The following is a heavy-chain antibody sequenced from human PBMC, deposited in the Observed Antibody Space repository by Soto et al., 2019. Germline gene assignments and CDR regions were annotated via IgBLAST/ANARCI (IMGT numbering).Heavy chain of an antibody. CDR1: GFIFSNFL. CDR2: IAGDGSRI. V-gene: IGHV3-74*01. J-gene: IGHJ4*02. Sequence: EVQLVESGGGSVQPGESLRLSCAASGFIFSNFLMHWVRQGPGEGLVWLARIAGDGSRIRYADSVKGRFTISRDNAKTTLYLQMNSLRADDTAMYYCVRDVQFQSFDYWGQGTLVTVSS. D-gene: IGHD4-4*01. CDR3: VRDVQFQSFDY.